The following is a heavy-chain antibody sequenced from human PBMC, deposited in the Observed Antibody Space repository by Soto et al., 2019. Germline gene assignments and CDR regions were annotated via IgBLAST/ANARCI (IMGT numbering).Heavy chain of an antibody. Sequence: EVQLLEYGGGLVQPGGSLRLSCAPSGFTFSNYGMSWVRQAPGKGLEWVSGITGGGAATDYAGSVKGRFTISRDNYRNTLYLEMNSLRADDTAVYYCAKGAEAYGANHEGYYFYAMDVWGQGTTVTVSS. CDR1: GFTFSNYG. CDR2: ITGGGAAT. J-gene: IGHJ6*02. V-gene: IGHV3-23*01. D-gene: IGHD4-17*01. CDR3: AKGAEAYGANHEGYYFYAMDV.